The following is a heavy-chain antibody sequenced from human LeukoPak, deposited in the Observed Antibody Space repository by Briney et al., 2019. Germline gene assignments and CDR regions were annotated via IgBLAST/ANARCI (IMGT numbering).Heavy chain of an antibody. CDR3: ARGFYYYGLDV. V-gene: IGHV1-8*01. CDR2: MNPNNGNT. CDR1: GYTFTRYD. J-gene: IGHJ6*02. Sequence: ASVKVSCKASGYTFTRYDINWVRQAPGQGLEWMGWMNPNNGNTGYAQKFQGRGTMTRSTSIDTAYMELNTLTSDDTAAYYCARGFYYYGLDVWGQGTTVTASS.